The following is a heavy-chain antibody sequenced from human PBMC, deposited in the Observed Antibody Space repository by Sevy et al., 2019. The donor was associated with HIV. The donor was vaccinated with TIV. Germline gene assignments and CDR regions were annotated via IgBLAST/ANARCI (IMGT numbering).Heavy chain of an antibody. J-gene: IGHJ4*02. D-gene: IGHD2-8*01. CDR2: IYYSGST. Sequence: SETLSLTCTVSGGSISSYYWSWIRQPPGKGLEWIGSIYYSGSTNYNPSLKSRVTISVETSKNQFSLKLSSVTAADTAVYSCALMATRLAVDYWGQGTLVTVSS. V-gene: IGHV4-59*01. CDR3: ALMATRLAVDY. CDR1: GGSISSYY.